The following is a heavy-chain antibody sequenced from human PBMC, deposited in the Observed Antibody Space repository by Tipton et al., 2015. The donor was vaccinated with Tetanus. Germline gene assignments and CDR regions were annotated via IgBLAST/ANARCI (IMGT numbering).Heavy chain of an antibody. Sequence: TLSLTCTVSGGSVSSGSYYWSWIRQPPGKGLEWIGYIYYSGSTNYNPSLKSRVTISVDTSKNQFSLKLSSVTAADTAVYYCASTVGHSGGYYYYGMDVWGQGTTVTISS. J-gene: IGHJ6*02. CDR1: GGSVSSGSYY. D-gene: IGHD3-16*01. CDR2: IYYSGST. CDR3: ASTVGHSGGYYYYGMDV. V-gene: IGHV4-61*01.